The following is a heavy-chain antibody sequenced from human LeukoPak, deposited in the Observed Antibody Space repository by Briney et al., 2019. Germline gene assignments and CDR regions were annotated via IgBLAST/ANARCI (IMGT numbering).Heavy chain of an antibody. CDR2: IWYDGSNK. D-gene: IGHD3-16*01. CDR3: ARGNYVSAYYYYMDV. Sequence: GGSLRLSCAASGFTFSSYGMHWVRQAPGKGPEWVAVIWYDGSNKYYADSVKGRFTISRDNSKNTLYLQMNSLRAEDTAVYYCARGNYVSAYYYYMDVWGKGTTVTVSS. CDR1: GFTFSSYG. J-gene: IGHJ6*03. V-gene: IGHV3-33*01.